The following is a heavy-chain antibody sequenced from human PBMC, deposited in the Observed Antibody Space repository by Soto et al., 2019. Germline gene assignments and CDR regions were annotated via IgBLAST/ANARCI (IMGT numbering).Heavy chain of an antibody. J-gene: IGHJ3*01. CDR1: GFTFSSYT. D-gene: IGHD6-19*01. CDR3: ARPYSIGWSYGFDL. V-gene: IGHV3-30-3*01. Sequence: ESGGGVVQPGRSLRLSCAASGFTFSSYTMHWVRQAPGKGLEWVAVMSYDGGSKSYADSVKGRFTISRDDSIKTLYLQVDSLRAEDTALYYCARPYSIGWSYGFDLWGQGTMVTVSS. CDR2: MSYDGGSK.